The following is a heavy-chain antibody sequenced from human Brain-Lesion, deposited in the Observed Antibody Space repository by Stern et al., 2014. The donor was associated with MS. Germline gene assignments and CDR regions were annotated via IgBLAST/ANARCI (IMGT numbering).Heavy chain of an antibody. D-gene: IGHD4-17*01. J-gene: IGHJ4*02. V-gene: IGHV5-51*01. CDR3: ARDYGDYAFDY. Sequence: EVHLVESGAEAKKPGESLKISCKGSGYSFTANWIAWGRQTPGKGLERMGIIYPGDSDTRYSPSFQGQVTISADKSISTAYLQWSSLKASDTAMYYCARDYGDYAFDYWGQGTLVTVSS. CDR2: IYPGDSDT. CDR1: GYSFTANW.